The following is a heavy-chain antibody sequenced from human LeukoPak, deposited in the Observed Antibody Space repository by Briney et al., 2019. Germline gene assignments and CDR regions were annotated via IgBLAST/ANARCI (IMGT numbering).Heavy chain of an antibody. V-gene: IGHV4-38-2*02. CDR2: IYHSGST. CDR3: AREVVERWELGVDY. J-gene: IGHJ4*02. CDR1: GYSISSGYY. D-gene: IGHD1-26*01. Sequence: SETLSLTCTVSGYSISSGYYWGWIRQPPGKGLEWIGSIYHSGSTCYNPSLKSRVTVSVDTSKNQFSLKLSSVTAADTAVYYCAREVVERWELGVDYWGQGTLVTVSS.